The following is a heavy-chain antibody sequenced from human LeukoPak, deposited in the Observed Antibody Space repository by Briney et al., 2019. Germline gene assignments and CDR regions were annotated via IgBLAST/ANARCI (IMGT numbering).Heavy chain of an antibody. V-gene: IGHV1-2*02. Sequence: ASVKDSFKASGYTFTAHYIHWVRQAPGQGLEWMGGIDPNSGGTNYVQKFQGSVTMTGDAYMATAFMELGRLRSDYTATYYCARGRGTTIFRGIITNYFDLWGRGSLVTVSS. CDR3: ARGRGTTIFRGIITNYFDL. CDR2: IDPNSGGT. CDR1: GYTFTAHY. J-gene: IGHJ2*01. D-gene: IGHD3-10*01.